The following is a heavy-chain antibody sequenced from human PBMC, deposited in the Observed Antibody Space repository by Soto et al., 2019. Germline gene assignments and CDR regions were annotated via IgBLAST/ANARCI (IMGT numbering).Heavy chain of an antibody. CDR2: IRSKYNNYAT. D-gene: IGHD3-3*01. V-gene: IGHV3-73*01. CDR3: TFLRLLSSPIYDY. J-gene: IGHJ4*02. CDR1: GFTFSASA. Sequence: GGSLRLSCAASGFTFSASAIHWVRQAPGKGLEWVGRIRSKYNNYATAYTASLRGRFTISRDDSKNTAYLQVNSLKSEDTAVYYCTFLRLLSSPIYDYWGQGSPVTVSS.